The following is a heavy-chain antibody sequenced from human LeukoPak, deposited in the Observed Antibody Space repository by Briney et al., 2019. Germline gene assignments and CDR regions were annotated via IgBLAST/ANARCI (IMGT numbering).Heavy chain of an antibody. D-gene: IGHD3-22*01. CDR2: ISGSGGST. Sequence: GGSLRLSCAASGFTFSSYAMTWVRQAPGKGLGWVSVISGSGGSTYYADSVKGRFTISRDNSKNTLYLQMNSLRAEDTAVYYCAKDQFDYYYDSSGYPYYYYGMDVWGQGTTVTVSS. V-gene: IGHV3-23*01. CDR1: GFTFSSYA. J-gene: IGHJ6*02. CDR3: AKDQFDYYYDSSGYPYYYYGMDV.